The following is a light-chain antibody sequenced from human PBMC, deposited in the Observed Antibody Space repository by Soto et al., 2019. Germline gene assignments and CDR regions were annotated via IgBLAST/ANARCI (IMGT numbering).Light chain of an antibody. V-gene: IGKV1-27*01. J-gene: IGKJ3*01. Sequence: DIQMTQSPSSLSASVGDRVTVSCRASQAIRNCLAWYQHRPGRVPQLLIYTASTLQSGVPSRFAGSGSGTNFTLTISSLQPEDVGTYYCQKYNSAPFTFGPGTKVDIK. CDR1: QAIRNC. CDR2: TAS. CDR3: QKYNSAPFT.